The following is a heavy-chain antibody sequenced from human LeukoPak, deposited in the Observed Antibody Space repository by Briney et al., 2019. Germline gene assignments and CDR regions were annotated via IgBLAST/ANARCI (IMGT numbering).Heavy chain of an antibody. CDR3: GRANCAGDCYLKH. J-gene: IGHJ4*02. CDR1: GYTFANYA. CDR2: ISVDNGDT. V-gene: IGHV1-18*01. D-gene: IGHD2-21*02. Sequence: ASVTASFTASGYTFANYAITWVRQAPGQGLEYMGWISVDNGDTNDAQMLQGRVTMTTDTSTNTASMELRGHRPDDTAAYDCGRANCAGDCYLKHWGQGALVTVSS.